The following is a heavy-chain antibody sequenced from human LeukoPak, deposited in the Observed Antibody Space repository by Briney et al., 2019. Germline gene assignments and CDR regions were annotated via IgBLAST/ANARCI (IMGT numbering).Heavy chain of an antibody. J-gene: IGHJ3*02. CDR2: IYYSGST. V-gene: IGHV4-30-4*01. Sequence: SETLSLTCTVSGGSISSGDYYWSWIRQPPGKGLEWIGYIYYSGSTYYNPSLKSRVTISVDTSKNQFSLKLSSVTAADTAVYYCARDRREMAPPAEAFDIRGQGTMVTVSS. CDR1: GGSISSGDYY. CDR3: ARDRREMAPPAEAFDI. D-gene: IGHD5-24*01.